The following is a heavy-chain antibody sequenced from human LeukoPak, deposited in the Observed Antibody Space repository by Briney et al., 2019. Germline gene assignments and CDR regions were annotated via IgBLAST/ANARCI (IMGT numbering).Heavy chain of an antibody. J-gene: IGHJ4*02. Sequence: NSSETLSLTCTVSGGSISAYYWCWIRQPPGKGLEWIGYIYYSGSTNYNPSLKSRVTISVDTSKNQFSLKLSSVTAADTAVYYCARGLLSGSYSYYFDYWGQGTLVTVSS. D-gene: IGHD1-26*01. CDR1: GGSISAYY. V-gene: IGHV4-59*01. CDR3: ARGLLSGSYSYYFDY. CDR2: IYYSGST.